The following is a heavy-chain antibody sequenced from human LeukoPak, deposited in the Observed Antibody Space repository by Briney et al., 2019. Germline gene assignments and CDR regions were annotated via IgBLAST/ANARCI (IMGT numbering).Heavy chain of an antibody. V-gene: IGHV4-59*01. CDR1: GGSISNYY. D-gene: IGHD6-19*01. CDR3: ARAVASTYSRFDY. J-gene: IGHJ4*02. CDR2: VSDRGST. Sequence: SETLSLTCTVSGGSISNYYWSWVRQPPGKGLEWIGYVSDRGSTDYNPSLKSRLTISVDTSKNQLSLKLNSVTAADTAVYHCARAVASTYSRFDYWGQGTLVTVSS.